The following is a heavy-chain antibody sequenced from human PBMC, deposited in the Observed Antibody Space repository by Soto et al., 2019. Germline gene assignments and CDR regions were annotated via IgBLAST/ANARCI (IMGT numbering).Heavy chain of an antibody. J-gene: IGHJ5*02. Sequence: QLQLQESGPGLVKPSETLSLTCTVSGGSISSSSYYWGWIRQPPGKGLEWIGSIYYSGSTYYNPSLKSRVTISVDTSKNQFSLKLSSVTAADTAVYYCARLERGTTVTTPGAAWGQGTLVTVSS. CDR2: IYYSGST. CDR3: ARLERGTTVTTPGAA. CDR1: GGSISSSSYY. D-gene: IGHD4-17*01. V-gene: IGHV4-39*01.